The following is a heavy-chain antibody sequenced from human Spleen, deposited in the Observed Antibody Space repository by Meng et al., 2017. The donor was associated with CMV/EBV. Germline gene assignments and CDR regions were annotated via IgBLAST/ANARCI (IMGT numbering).Heavy chain of an antibody. CDR2: IYYSGTT. V-gene: IGHV4-59*01. CDR3: AREKTGYSLNDAFDI. J-gene: IGHJ3*02. D-gene: IGHD3-9*01. Sequence: SETLSLTCTVSGGSISTYYWNWIRQPPGKGPEWIGYIYYSGTTNYNPSLKSRATISVDTSKIQFSLSLTSVTAADTAVYYCAREKTGYSLNDAFDIWGQGTMVTVSS. CDR1: GGSISTYY.